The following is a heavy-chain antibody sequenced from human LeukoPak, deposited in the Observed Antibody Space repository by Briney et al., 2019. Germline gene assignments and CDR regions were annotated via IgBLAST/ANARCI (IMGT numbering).Heavy chain of an antibody. V-gene: IGHV1-69*06. Sequence: ASVKVSCKACGGTFSSYAISWVRQAPGQGLEWMGGIIPIFGTANYAHKFQGRVTITADKSTSKAYMELSSLRSEDTAVYYCACNQELRENYFDYWGQGTLVTVSS. D-gene: IGHD1-26*01. CDR1: GGTFSSYA. CDR3: ACNQELRENYFDY. CDR2: IIPIFGTA. J-gene: IGHJ4*02.